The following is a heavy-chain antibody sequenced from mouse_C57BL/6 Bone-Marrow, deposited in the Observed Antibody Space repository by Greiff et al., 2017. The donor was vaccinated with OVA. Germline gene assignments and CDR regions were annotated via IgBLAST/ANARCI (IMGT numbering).Heavy chain of an antibody. J-gene: IGHJ3*01. V-gene: IGHV6-3*01. CDR2: IRLKSDNYAT. CDR1: GFTFSNYW. CDR3: TNSNWSAY. Sequence: DVKLVESGGGLVQPGGSMKLSCVASGFTFSNYWMNWVRQSPEKGLEWVAQIRLKSDNYATHYAESVKGRFTISRDDSKSSVYLQMNNLRAEDTGIYYCTNSNWSAYWGQGTLVTVSA.